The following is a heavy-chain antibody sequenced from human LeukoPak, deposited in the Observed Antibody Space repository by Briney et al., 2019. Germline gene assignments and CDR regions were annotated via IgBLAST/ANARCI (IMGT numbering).Heavy chain of an antibody. J-gene: IGHJ6*02. Sequence: GESLKISGKASGYSFTSSWITWVRQIPGKGSEWLGRIDPSDSYTNYSPSFQGHVTISADKSISTAYLQWSSLKASDTAMYYCASGAPVAPYGMDVWGQGTTVTVSS. V-gene: IGHV5-10-1*01. D-gene: IGHD5-12*01. CDR3: ASGAPVAPYGMDV. CDR2: IDPSDSYT. CDR1: GYSFTSSW.